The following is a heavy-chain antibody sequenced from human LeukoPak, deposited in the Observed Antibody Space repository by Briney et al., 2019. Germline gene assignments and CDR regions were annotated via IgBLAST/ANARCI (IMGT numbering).Heavy chain of an antibody. Sequence: PGGSLRLSCAASGFSFSDNAMTWVRQAPGKGLKWVAFIRYDGSNKYYADSVKGRFTISRDNSKNTLYLQMNSLRAEDTAVYYCARELAGHYYGSGSSFDYWGQGTLVTVSS. CDR3: ARELAGHYYGSGSSFDY. CDR2: IRYDGSNK. D-gene: IGHD3-10*01. J-gene: IGHJ4*02. V-gene: IGHV3-30*02. CDR1: GFSFSDNA.